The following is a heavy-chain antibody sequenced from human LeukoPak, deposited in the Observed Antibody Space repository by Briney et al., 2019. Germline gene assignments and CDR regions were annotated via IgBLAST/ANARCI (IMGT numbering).Heavy chain of an antibody. V-gene: IGHV3-23*01. CDR3: ARELQYYVAMSV. Sequence: GGSLRLFCEDAGFTFSAYSMTCGVQAPGRGLEWVSSVGSDNKPHYSESVKGRFAISRDNSKSMLFLQLNSLRAEDTALYYCARELQYYVAMSVWGQGTTVTVSS. J-gene: IGHJ6*02. D-gene: IGHD3-10*02. CDR1: GFTFSAYS. CDR2: VGSDNKP.